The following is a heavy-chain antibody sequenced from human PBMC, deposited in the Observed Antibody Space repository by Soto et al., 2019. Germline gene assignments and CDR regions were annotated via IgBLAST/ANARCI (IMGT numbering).Heavy chain of an antibody. CDR2: ISSSSSYI. J-gene: IGHJ4*02. Sequence: PGGSLRLSCAASGFTFSSYSMNWVRQAPGKGLEWVSSISSSSSYIYYADSVKGRFTISRDNAKNSLYLQMNSLRAEDTAVYYCARDYAGYCSSTSCPSDYWGQGTLVTVSS. CDR1: GFTFSSYS. D-gene: IGHD2-2*01. CDR3: ARDYAGYCSSTSCPSDY. V-gene: IGHV3-21*01.